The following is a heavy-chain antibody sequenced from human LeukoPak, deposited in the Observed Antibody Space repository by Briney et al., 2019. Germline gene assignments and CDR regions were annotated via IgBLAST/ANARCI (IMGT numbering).Heavy chain of an antibody. J-gene: IGHJ5*02. CDR1: GFTFSSYA. CDR3: AKPTYGSGRSWFDP. CDR2: VSGGGAT. Sequence: GGSLRLSCAASGFTFSSYAMSWVRQAPGKGLEWVSGVSGGGATYYADSVKGRFTISRDNSKNTLYLQMNSLRAEDTAVYYCAKPTYGSGRSWFDPWGQGTLVTVSS. V-gene: IGHV3-23*01. D-gene: IGHD3-10*01.